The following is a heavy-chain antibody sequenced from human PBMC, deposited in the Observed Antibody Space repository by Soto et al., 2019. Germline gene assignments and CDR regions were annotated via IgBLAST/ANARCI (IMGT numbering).Heavy chain of an antibody. CDR3: ARGYYDSGHGYDL. CDR2: IFTRDSET. Sequence: PGESLKISCKGPGHIFSNHWIGWVRQTPGKGLEWMGLIFTRDSETKTSPSFQGHVSFSVDNSINTVYLQWTSLKTADTGMYFCARGYYDSGHGYDLWGQGTQVTVSS. J-gene: IGHJ5*02. V-gene: IGHV5-51*01. CDR1: GHIFSNHW. D-gene: IGHD3-10*01.